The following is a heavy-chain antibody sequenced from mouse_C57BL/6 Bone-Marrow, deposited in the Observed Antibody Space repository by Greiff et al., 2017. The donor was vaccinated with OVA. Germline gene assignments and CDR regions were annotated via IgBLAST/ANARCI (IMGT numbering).Heavy chain of an antibody. J-gene: IGHJ3*01. CDR3: TRVYYGIYGFAY. V-gene: IGHV5-9-1*02. D-gene: IGHD2-1*01. CDR2: ISSGGDYI. Sequence: EVKLVESGEGLVKPGGSLKLSCAASGFTFSSYAMSWVRQTPEKRLEWVAYISSGGDYIYYADTVKGRFTISRDNARNTLYLQMSSLKSEDAAMYYCTRVYYGIYGFAYWGQGTLVTVSA. CDR1: GFTFSSYA.